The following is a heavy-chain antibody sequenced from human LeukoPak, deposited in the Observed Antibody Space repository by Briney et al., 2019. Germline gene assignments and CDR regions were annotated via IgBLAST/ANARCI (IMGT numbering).Heavy chain of an antibody. D-gene: IGHD6-19*01. J-gene: IGHJ6*02. V-gene: IGHV3-15*07. CDR2: IKSKTDGGTT. Sequence: GGSLRLSCAASGFTFTSYAMNWVRQAPGKGLEWVGRIKSKTDGGTTDYAAPVKGRFTISRDDSKNTLYLQMNSLKTEDTAVYYCTTDKVIAVAGYYYYYGMDVWGQGTTVTVSS. CDR3: TTDKVIAVAGYYYYYGMDV. CDR1: GFTFTSYA.